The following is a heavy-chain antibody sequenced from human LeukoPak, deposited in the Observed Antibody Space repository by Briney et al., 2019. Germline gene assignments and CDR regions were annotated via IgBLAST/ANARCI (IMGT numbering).Heavy chain of an antibody. Sequence: GGSLRLSCAASGFTFSSYAMSWVRQAPGKGLEWVSAISGSGGSTYYADSVKGRFTISRDNSKNMLYLEVNSLRAEDTAVYYCVKDPRDYYDSSGYYYSFDYWGQGTLVTVSS. V-gene: IGHV3-23*01. CDR3: VKDPRDYYDSSGYYYSFDY. D-gene: IGHD3-22*01. J-gene: IGHJ4*02. CDR2: ISGSGGST. CDR1: GFTFSSYA.